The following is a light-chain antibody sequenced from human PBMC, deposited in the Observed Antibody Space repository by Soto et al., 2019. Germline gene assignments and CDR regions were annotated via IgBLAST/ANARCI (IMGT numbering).Light chain of an antibody. CDR1: QTISSW. J-gene: IGKJ4*01. CDR2: KAS. Sequence: DIQMTQSPSTLSGSVGDRVTITCRASQTISSWLAWYQQKPGKAPKLLLYKASSLESGVPSRFSGSGSGTEFTLISSSLQPDDFATYYCQQDNSYPLTFGGGTKVEIK. CDR3: QQDNSYPLT. V-gene: IGKV1-5*03.